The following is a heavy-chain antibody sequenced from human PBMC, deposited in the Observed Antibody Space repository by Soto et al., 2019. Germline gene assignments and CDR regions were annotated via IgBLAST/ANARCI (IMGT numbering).Heavy chain of an antibody. CDR3: ARDQLEGNWFDP. Sequence: QLQLQESGSGLVRPSQTLSLTCAVSGGSISSGGYSWNWIRQPPGKGLEWIGYIYHSGSTLCNPSLKSRVXXXVXXSKNQFSLTLSSVTAADTAVYYCARDQLEGNWFDPWGQGTLVTVSS. J-gene: IGHJ5*02. V-gene: IGHV4-30-2*01. CDR1: GGSISSGGYS. D-gene: IGHD1-1*01. CDR2: IYHSGST.